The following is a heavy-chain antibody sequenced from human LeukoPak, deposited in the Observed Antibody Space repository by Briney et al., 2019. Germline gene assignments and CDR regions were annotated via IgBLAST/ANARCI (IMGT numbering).Heavy chain of an antibody. CDR1: GFTFSTYG. CDR2: ISHDGSDK. V-gene: IGHV3-30*18. Sequence: GRSLRLSCAASGFTFSTYGMHWVRQAPGNGLEWVAVISHDGSDKYYVDSVKGRFTISRDNSKNTLYLQMNSLRADDTAVYYCAKAYDILTAYLRGDDYWGQGTLVTVSS. CDR3: AKAYDILTAYLRGDDY. D-gene: IGHD3-9*01. J-gene: IGHJ4*02.